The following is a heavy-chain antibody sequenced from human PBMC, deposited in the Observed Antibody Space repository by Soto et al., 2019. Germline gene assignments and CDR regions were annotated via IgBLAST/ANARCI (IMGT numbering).Heavy chain of an antibody. D-gene: IGHD1-26*01. J-gene: IGHJ4*02. Sequence: QVQLHESGPGLVKPSETLSLTCTVSGGSVSSGSYYWSWIRQPPGKGLEWIGYIYYSGSTNYNPSLKSRVTISVDTSKNQFSLKLSSVTAADTAVYYCARVSGRRWELLSHFDYWGQGTLVTVSS. CDR2: IYYSGST. CDR1: GGSVSSGSYY. CDR3: ARVSGRRWELLSHFDY. V-gene: IGHV4-61*01.